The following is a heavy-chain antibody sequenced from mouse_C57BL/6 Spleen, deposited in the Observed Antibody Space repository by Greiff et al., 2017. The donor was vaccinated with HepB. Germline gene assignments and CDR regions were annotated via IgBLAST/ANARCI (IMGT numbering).Heavy chain of an antibody. CDR1: GFNIKDDY. V-gene: IGHV14-4*01. CDR3: THYYGSSYRYFDV. Sequence: VHVKQSGAELVRPGASVKLSCTASGFNIKDDYMHWVKQRPEQGLEWIGWIDPENGDTEYASKFQGKATITADTSSNTAYLQLSSLTSEDTAVYYCTHYYGSSYRYFDVWGTGTTVTVSS. J-gene: IGHJ1*03. CDR2: IDPENGDT. D-gene: IGHD1-1*01.